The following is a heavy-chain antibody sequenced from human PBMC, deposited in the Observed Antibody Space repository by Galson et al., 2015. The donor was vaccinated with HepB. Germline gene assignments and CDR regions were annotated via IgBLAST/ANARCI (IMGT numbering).Heavy chain of an antibody. CDR3: AKRDCSGGRCSHFEY. CDR1: GFTFSNYA. Sequence: SLRLSCAASGFTFSNYAMSWVRQAPGKGLEWVSAISGSGGSTYYADSVKGRFTISRDNSKNTLYLQMNSLRAEDTAVYYCAKRDCSGGRCSHFEYWGQGTLVTVSS. J-gene: IGHJ4*02. D-gene: IGHD2-15*01. CDR2: ISGSGGST. V-gene: IGHV3-23*01.